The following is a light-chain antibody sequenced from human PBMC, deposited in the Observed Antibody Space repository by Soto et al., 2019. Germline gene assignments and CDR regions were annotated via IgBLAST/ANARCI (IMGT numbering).Light chain of an antibody. CDR2: EVS. J-gene: IGLJ3*02. CDR1: SSDVGNYNY. CDR3: CSYAGSFTWL. Sequence: QSALTQPRSVSGSLGQSVTISCTGTSSDVGNYNYVSWYKQYPGKAPKLMIYEVSKRPSGVPDRFSGSKSGNTASLTISGLQTEDEADYYCCSYAGSFTWLFGGGTKLTVL. V-gene: IGLV2-11*01.